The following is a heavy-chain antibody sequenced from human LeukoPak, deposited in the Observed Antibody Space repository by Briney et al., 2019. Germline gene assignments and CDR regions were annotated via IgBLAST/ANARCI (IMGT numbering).Heavy chain of an antibody. J-gene: IGHJ4*02. CDR1: GYPFTSYG. D-gene: IGHD2-2*01. CDR2: ISGYNGNT. Sequence: GASVKVSCKASGYPFTSYGISWVRQAPGQGLEWMGWISGYNGNTNYAQKLQGRVTMTTDTSTSTAYMELRSLRSNDTAVYYCARSSALVVPAAIYWGQGTLVTVSS. V-gene: IGHV1-18*01. CDR3: ARSSALVVPAAIY.